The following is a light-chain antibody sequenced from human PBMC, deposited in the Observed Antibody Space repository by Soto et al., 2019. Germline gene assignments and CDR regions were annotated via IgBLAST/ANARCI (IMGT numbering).Light chain of an antibody. CDR2: GAS. V-gene: IGKV3-15*01. Sequence: EIVMTQSPATLSVSPGERATLSCRASQRVSSNVAWYQQKPGQAPRLLIYGASTRATGIPARFSGSGSGTEFTLTISSLQADDCAVYYCQQYNNWPVTFGQGTKLEIK. J-gene: IGKJ2*01. CDR3: QQYNNWPVT. CDR1: QRVSSN.